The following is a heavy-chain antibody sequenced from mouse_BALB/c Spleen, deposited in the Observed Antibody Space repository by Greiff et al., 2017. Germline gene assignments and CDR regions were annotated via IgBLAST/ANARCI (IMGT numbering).Heavy chain of an antibody. D-gene: IGHD2-4*01. CDR1: GFTFSNYW. J-gene: IGHJ3*01. CDR2: IRLKSNNYAT. CDR3: TRGLRPFAY. V-gene: IGHV6-6*02. Sequence: EVQLVESGGGLVQPGGSMKLSCVASGFTFSNYWMNWVRQSPEKGLEWVAEIRLKSNNYATHYAESVKGRFTISRDDSKSSVYLQMNNLRAEDTGIYYCTRGLRPFAYWGQGTLVTVSA.